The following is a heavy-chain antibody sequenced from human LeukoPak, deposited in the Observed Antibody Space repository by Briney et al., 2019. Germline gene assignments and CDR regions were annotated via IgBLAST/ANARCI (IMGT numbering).Heavy chain of an antibody. CDR1: GYTFTSYD. Sequence: GASVKVSCKASGYTFTSYDINWVRQATGQGLEWMGWMNPNSGNTGYAQKFQGRVTMTRNTSISIAYMELSSLRSEDTAVYYCARMSYYYGSGSYPHDYWGQGTLVTVSS. V-gene: IGHV1-8*01. D-gene: IGHD3-10*01. CDR3: ARMSYYYGSGSYPHDY. CDR2: MNPNSGNT. J-gene: IGHJ4*02.